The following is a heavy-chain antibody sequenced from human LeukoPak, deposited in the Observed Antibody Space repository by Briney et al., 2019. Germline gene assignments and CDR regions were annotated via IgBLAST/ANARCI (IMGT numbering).Heavy chain of an antibody. J-gene: IGHJ6*03. CDR2: MNPNSGNT. D-gene: IGHD6-6*01. CDR1: GYTFTSYD. Sequence: ASVKVSCKASGYTFTSYDINWVRQATGQGLEWMGWMNPNSGNTGYAQKFQGRVTITRNTSISTAYMELSSLRSEDTAVYYCARAYSSSIYNYYYMDVWGKGTTVTVSS. V-gene: IGHV1-8*03. CDR3: ARAYSSSIYNYYYMDV.